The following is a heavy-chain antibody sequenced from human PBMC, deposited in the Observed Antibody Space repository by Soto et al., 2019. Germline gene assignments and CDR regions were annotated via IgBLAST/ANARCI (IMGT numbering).Heavy chain of an antibody. V-gene: IGHV1-18*01. CDR3: ARAGGLAVAEDAFDI. CDR2: ISPYNGNT. D-gene: IGHD6-19*01. CDR1: GYTFTSYG. Sequence: ASVKVSCKASGYTFTSYGISWVRQAPGQGLEWMGRISPYNGNTNYAQKLQGRVTMTTDTSISTAYMELSRLRSDDTAVYYCARAGGLAVAEDAFDIWGQGTMVTVSS. J-gene: IGHJ3*02.